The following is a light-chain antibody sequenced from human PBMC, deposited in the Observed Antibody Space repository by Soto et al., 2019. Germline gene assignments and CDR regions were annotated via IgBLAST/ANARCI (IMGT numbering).Light chain of an antibody. V-gene: IGLV2-23*01. CDR2: EGG. CDR3: CSYADGSSYV. Sequence: QSALTQPASVSGSPGQSITISCTGTSSDVGSYNLVSWYQQHPGKAPKLTITEGGQRPSGASDRFSGSKSGNTASLTISGLQAEDEADYYCCSYADGSSYVFGTGTKLTVL. CDR1: SSDVGSYNL. J-gene: IGLJ1*01.